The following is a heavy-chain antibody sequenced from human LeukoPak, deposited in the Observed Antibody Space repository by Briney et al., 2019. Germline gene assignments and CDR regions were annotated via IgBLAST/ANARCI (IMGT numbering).Heavy chain of an antibody. CDR2: INHSGST. CDR1: GGSFSGYY. CDR3: ARLGIVVVNNAFDI. V-gene: IGHV4-34*01. J-gene: IGHJ3*02. Sequence: SETLSLTCAVYGGSFSGYYWSWIRQPPGKGLEWIGEINHSGSTNYNPSLKSRVTISVDTSKNQFSLKLSSVTAADTAVYYCARLGIVVVNNAFDIWGQGTMVTVSS. D-gene: IGHD3-22*01.